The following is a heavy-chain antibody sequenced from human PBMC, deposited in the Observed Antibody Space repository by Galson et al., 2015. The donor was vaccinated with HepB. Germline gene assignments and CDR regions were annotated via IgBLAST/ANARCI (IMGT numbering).Heavy chain of an antibody. D-gene: IGHD4-23*01. CDR2: IKNKTNNYAT. CDR1: GFTFSGSA. CDR3: TRRGYGGNSGEDY. Sequence: SLRLSCAASGFTFSGSAMHWVRQASGKGLEWVGRIKNKTNNYATTYAASVKGRFTISRDDSKNTAYLQMNSLNTEDTAVYYCTRRGYGGNSGEDYWGQGTLVTVSS. V-gene: IGHV3-73*01. J-gene: IGHJ4*02.